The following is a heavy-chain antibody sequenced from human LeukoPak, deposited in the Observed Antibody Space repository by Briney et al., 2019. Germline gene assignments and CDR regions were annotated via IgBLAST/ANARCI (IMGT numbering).Heavy chain of an antibody. V-gene: IGHV4-39*01. CDR1: GGSLNSSSYY. Sequence: SETLSLTCTVSGGSLNSSSYYWDWIRQPPGKGLEWIGNIYYSGSTFYNPSLTSRVTISVDTSRKQFSLQLSSVTAADTAVYYCARQGYSYGYIDYWGQGTLVTVSS. CDR3: ARQGYSYGYIDY. D-gene: IGHD5-18*01. CDR2: IYYSGST. J-gene: IGHJ4*02.